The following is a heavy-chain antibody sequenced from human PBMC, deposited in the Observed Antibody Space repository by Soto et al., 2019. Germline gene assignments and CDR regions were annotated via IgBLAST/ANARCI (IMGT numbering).Heavy chain of an antibody. CDR3: GREEVGATTGFDY. V-gene: IGHV3-66*01. CDR2: IYSGGST. J-gene: IGHJ4*02. Sequence: EVQLVESGGGLVQPGGSLRLSCAASGFTVSSNYMSWVRQAPGKGLEWVSVIYSGGSTYYADSVKGRFTISRDNSKNTLYLQMNSLRAEDTAVYYCGREEVGATTGFDYWGQGTLVTVSS. D-gene: IGHD1-26*01. CDR1: GFTVSSNY.